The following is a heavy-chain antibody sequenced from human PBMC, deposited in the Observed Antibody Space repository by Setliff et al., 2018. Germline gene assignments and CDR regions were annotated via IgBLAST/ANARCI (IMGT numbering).Heavy chain of an antibody. CDR2: IYTSGST. CDR3: ARVSQLGVLSLYYYYDMDV. J-gene: IGHJ6*02. V-gene: IGHV4-61*09. CDR1: GASISSGNEL. D-gene: IGHD6-6*01. Sequence: SETLSLTCSVSGASISSGNELWNWIRQPAGKGLEWNGHIYTSGSTNYNPSLKSRITISEDTSKNQFSLKLSAVTAADTAVYYCARVSQLGVLSLYYYYDMDVWGQGTTVTVSS.